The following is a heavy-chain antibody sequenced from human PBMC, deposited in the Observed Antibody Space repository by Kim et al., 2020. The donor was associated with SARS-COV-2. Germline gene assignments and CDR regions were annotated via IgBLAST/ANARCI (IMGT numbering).Heavy chain of an antibody. V-gene: IGHV3-33*08. CDR2: IWNDGSNA. Sequence: GGSLRLSCVASEFTLGTYGMHWVRQAPGKGLEWVAVIWNDGSNAYYADSVKGRFTLSRDNSNNTLYLQLNSLRAEDTAVYYCARDESRGYLWGSRGLDHWGQGTLVTVSS. J-gene: IGHJ4*02. D-gene: IGHD3-16*01. CDR1: EFTLGTYG. CDR3: ARDESRGYLWGSRGLDH.